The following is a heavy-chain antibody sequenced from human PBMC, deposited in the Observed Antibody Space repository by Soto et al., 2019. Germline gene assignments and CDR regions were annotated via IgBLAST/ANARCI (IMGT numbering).Heavy chain of an antibody. V-gene: IGHV4-59*11. CDR1: GGSMSKHY. D-gene: IGHD2-2*01. J-gene: IGHJ4*02. CDR3: ARYSSTSCHPAYCFDY. Sequence: KSSETLSLTCTVSGGSMSKHYWSWLRQSPGKGPEWVGFIFHSGGTSFNPSLRSRVSISVDTSRSQVSLELRSVTAADTAIYYCARYSSTSCHPAYCFDYWGQGTLVTVSS. CDR2: IFHSGGT.